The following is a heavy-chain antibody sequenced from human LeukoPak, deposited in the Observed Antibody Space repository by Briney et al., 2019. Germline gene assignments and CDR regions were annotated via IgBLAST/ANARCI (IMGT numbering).Heavy chain of an antibody. CDR2: INHSGST. J-gene: IGHJ4*02. D-gene: IGHD3-22*01. V-gene: IGHV4-34*01. Sequence: SETLSLTCAVYGGSFSGYYWSWIRQPPGKGLEWIGEINHSGSTNYNPSLKGRVTISVDTSKNQFSLKLSSVTAADTAVYYCARGRRYYDSSGYYYYFDYWGQGTLVTVSS. CDR3: ARGRRYYDSSGYYYYFDY. CDR1: GGSFSGYY.